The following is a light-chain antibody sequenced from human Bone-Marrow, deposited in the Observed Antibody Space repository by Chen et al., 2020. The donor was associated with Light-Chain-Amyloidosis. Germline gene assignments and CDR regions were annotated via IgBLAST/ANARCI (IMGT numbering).Light chain of an antibody. CDR3: QSADSSGTYEVI. Sequence: SYELTQPPSVSVSPGQTARITCSGDDLPTKYAYWYQQKPGQAPLLVIHTDAEMPSRMSERCSGSSSGTTATLTISGVQAEDEAYYHCQSADSSGTYEVIFGGGTKLTVL. J-gene: IGLJ2*01. CDR2: TDA. CDR1: DLPTKY. V-gene: IGLV3-25*03.